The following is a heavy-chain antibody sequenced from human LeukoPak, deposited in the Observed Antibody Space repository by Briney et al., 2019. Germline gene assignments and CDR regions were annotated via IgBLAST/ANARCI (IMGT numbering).Heavy chain of an antibody. V-gene: IGHV1-18*01. CDR3: ARPTTVTTWHFDY. J-gene: IGHJ4*02. D-gene: IGHD4-17*01. CDR1: GYTFTSYG. Sequence: ALVKVSCKASGYTFTSYGISWVRQAPGQGLEWMGWISAYNGNTNYAQKLQGRVTMTRDTSTSTVYMELSSLRSEDTAVYYCARPTTVTTWHFDYWGQGTLVTVSS. CDR2: ISAYNGNT.